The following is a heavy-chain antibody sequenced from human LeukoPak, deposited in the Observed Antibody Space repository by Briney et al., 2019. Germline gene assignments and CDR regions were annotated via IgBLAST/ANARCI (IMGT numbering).Heavy chain of an antibody. CDR1: GFTFSSYG. CDR3: ASTATDIVVVPAANPFDY. Sequence: PGGSLRLSCGASGFTFSSYGMHWVRQAPGKGLEWVAFIRYDGSNRYYADSVKGRFTISRDNSKNTLYLKMNSLRAEDTAVYYCASTATDIVVVPAANPFDYWGQGTLVTVSS. D-gene: IGHD2-2*01. CDR2: IRYDGSNR. V-gene: IGHV3-30*02. J-gene: IGHJ4*02.